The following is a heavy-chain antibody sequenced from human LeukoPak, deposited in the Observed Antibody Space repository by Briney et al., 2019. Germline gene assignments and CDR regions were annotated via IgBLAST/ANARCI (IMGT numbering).Heavy chain of an antibody. CDR2: IKPDGSDK. V-gene: IGHV3-7*01. CDR1: GLTFNDHY. CDR3: ARAMT. Sequence: TGGSLRLSCATSGLTFNDHYLGWVRQAPGKGLEWVANIKPDGSDKAYVDSVKGRFTISRDNTKNSLYLQMSSLRAEDTAVYYCARAMTWGQGTLVSVSS. J-gene: IGHJ5*02.